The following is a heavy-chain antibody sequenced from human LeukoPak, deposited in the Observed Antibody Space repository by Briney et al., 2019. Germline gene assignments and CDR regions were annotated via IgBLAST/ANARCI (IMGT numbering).Heavy chain of an antibody. D-gene: IGHD3-22*01. CDR3: ARDAYYYDSSGELRFDP. CDR1: GGSISSSSYY. Sequence: SETLSLTCTVSGGSISSSSYYWGWIRQPPGKGLEWIGSIYYSGSTYYNPSLKSRVTISVDTSKNQFSLKLSSVTAADTAVYYCARDAYYYDSSGELRFDPWGQGTPVTVSS. CDR2: IYYSGST. J-gene: IGHJ5*02. V-gene: IGHV4-39*07.